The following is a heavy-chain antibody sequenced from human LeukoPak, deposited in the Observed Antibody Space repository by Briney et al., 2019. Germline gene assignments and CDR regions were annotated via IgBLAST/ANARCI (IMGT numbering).Heavy chain of an antibody. V-gene: IGHV3-48*03. CDR2: ISGSGGST. J-gene: IGHJ5*02. CDR3: VGSWS. CDR1: GFTFSSYE. D-gene: IGHD6-13*01. Sequence: PGGSLRLSCAASGFTFSSYEMNWVRQAPGKGLEWVSAISGSGGSTYYADSVKGRFTISRDNAKNSLYLQMNSLRVEDTAVYYCVGSWSWGQGTLVTVSS.